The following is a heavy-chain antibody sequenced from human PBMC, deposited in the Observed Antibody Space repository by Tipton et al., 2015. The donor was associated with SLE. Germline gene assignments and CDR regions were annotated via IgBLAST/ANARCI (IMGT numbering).Heavy chain of an antibody. CDR1: GGSVSSESNY. CDR2: IFYSENA. V-gene: IGHV4-39*07. Sequence: TLSLTCTVSGGSVSSESNYWGWLRQPPGKGLEWIGSIFYSENAYYNPTLKSRVTISVDTSKNQFSLRLTSVTAADTAVYYCARDNSGWSEDSCYYYVDVWGKGTTVTVSS. D-gene: IGHD6-19*01. J-gene: IGHJ6*03. CDR3: ARDNSGWSEDSCYYYVDV.